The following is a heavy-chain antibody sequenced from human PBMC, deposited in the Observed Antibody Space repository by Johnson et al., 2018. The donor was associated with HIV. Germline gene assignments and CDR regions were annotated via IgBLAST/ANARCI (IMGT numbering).Heavy chain of an antibody. CDR1: GFTFSSYG. Sequence: QMLLVESGGGVVQPGGSLRLSCAASGFTFSSYGMHWVRQAPGKGLEWVAFIRYDGSNKYYADSVKGRFTISRDNSKNTLYLQMNSLRAEDTAVYYCAKDRGYGGNLDAFDIRGQGTMVTVSS. CDR2: IRYDGSNK. V-gene: IGHV3-30*02. CDR3: AKDRGYGGNLDAFDI. J-gene: IGHJ3*02. D-gene: IGHD4-23*01.